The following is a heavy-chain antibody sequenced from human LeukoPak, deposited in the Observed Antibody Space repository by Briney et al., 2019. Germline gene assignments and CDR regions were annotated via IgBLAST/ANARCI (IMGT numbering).Heavy chain of an antibody. CDR2: IHNRGTS. CDR3: ALWRGYGGYFDY. J-gene: IGHJ4*02. D-gene: IGHD4-23*01. CDR1: GASIRTSY. Sequence: SETLSLTCTVSGASIRTSYWSWIRQPPGKGLEWLGSIHNRGTSNYKSSLKGRLTISGDTSKNQFPLKLNSVTAADTAVYYCALWRGYGGYFDYWGQGSLVTVSS. V-gene: IGHV4-59*01.